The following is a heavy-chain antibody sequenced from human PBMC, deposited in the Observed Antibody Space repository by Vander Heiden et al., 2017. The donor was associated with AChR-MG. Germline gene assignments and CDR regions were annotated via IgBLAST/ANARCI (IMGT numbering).Heavy chain of an antibody. CDR1: GYTFTGYY. CDR3: ARDIGVVVAATQYYYYYGMDV. CDR2: INPNSGGT. J-gene: IGHJ6*02. Sequence: QVQLVQSGAEVKKPGASVKVSCKASGYTFTGYYMHWVRQAPGQGLEWMGWINPNSGGTNYAQKFQGRVTMTRDTSISTAYMELSRLRSDDTAVYYCARDIGVVVAATQYYYYYGMDVWGQGTTVTVSS. V-gene: IGHV1-2*02. D-gene: IGHD2-15*01.